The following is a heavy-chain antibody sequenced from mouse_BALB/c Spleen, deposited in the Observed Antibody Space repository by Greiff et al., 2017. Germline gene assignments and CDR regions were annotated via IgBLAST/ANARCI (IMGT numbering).Heavy chain of an antibody. CDR1: GFSLTSYG. J-gene: IGHJ2*01. V-gene: IGHV2-9*02. D-gene: IGHD1-1*01. CDR3: AREGGGSSPLDY. CDR2: IWAGGST. Sequence: QVQLKESGPGLVAPSQSLSITCTVSGFSLTSYGVHWVRQPPGKGLEWLGVIWAGGSTNYNSALMSRLSISKDNSKSQVFLKMNSLQTDDTTMYYCAREGGGSSPLDYWGQGTTLTVSS.